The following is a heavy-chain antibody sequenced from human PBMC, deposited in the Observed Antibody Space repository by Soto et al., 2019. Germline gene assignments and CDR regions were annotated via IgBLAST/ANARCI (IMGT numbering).Heavy chain of an antibody. CDR1: CYTFPSYG. D-gene: IGHD1-26*01. Sequence: GASLQVSCQASCYTFPSYGISWVRQAPGKGLEWMGWISAYNGNTNYAQKLQGRVTMTTDTSTSTAYMELRSLRSDDTAVYYCARDGRGSYYPYYGMDGWGQGTTVTVSS. J-gene: IGHJ6*02. V-gene: IGHV1-18*04. CDR2: ISAYNGNT. CDR3: ARDGRGSYYPYYGMDG.